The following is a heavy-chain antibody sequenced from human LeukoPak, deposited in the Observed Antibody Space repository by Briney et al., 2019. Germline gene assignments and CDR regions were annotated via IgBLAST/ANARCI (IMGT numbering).Heavy chain of an antibody. CDR2: IYYSGST. CDR1: GGSISSYY. D-gene: IGHD6-13*01. CDR3: ARATAGEKVYFDY. J-gene: IGHJ4*02. Sequence: SETLSLTCTVSGGSISSYYWGWIRQPPGKGLEWIGYIYYSGSTYYNPSLRSRVTISVDTSKNQFSLKLSSVTAADMAVYYCARATAGEKVYFDYWGQGTLVTVSS. V-gene: IGHV4-59*01.